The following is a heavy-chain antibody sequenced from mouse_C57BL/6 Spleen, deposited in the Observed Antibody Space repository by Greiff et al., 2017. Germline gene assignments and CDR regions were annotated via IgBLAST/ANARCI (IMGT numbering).Heavy chain of an antibody. V-gene: IGHV3-6*01. J-gene: IGHJ3*01. CDR2: ISYDGSN. Sequence: DVKLQESGPGLVKPSQSLSLTCSVTGYSITSGYYWNWIRQFPGNKLEWMGYISYDGSNNYNPSLKNRISITRDTSKNQFFLKLNSVTTEDTATYYCAKDYDYDDPPWFAYWGQGTLVTVSA. CDR1: GYSITSGYY. D-gene: IGHD2-4*01. CDR3: AKDYDYDDPPWFAY.